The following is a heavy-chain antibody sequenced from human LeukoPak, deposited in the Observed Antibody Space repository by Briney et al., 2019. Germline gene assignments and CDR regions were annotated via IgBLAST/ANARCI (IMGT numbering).Heavy chain of an antibody. D-gene: IGHD2-8*02. J-gene: IGHJ6*03. CDR2: INPNSGGT. CDR1: GYTFTGYY. Sequence: ASVKVSCKASGYTFTGYYIQWVRQAPGQGLEWMGWINPNSGGTKYAQKFQGRVTMTRDTSINTAYMGVSRLTSDDTAVYYCAREVWSGYYYMDVWGEGTTVTVSS. V-gene: IGHV1-2*02. CDR3: AREVWSGYYYMDV.